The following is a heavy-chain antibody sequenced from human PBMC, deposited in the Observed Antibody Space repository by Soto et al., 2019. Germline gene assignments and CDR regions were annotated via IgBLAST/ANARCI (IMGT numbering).Heavy chain of an antibody. Sequence: PGGSLRLSCAASGFTFSSYGMHWVRQAPGKGLEWVAVISYDGSNKYYADSVKGRFTISRDNSKNTLYLQMNSLRAEDTAVYYCAKVRSEDVLPFLEWLPNYSYMDVWGKGTTVTVS. V-gene: IGHV3-30*18. CDR2: ISYDGSNK. D-gene: IGHD3-3*01. J-gene: IGHJ6*03. CDR1: GFTFSSYG. CDR3: AKVRSEDVLPFLEWLPNYSYMDV.